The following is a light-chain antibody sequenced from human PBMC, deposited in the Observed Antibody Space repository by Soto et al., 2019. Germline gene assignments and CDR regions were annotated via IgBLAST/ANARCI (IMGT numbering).Light chain of an antibody. CDR2: GAS. J-gene: IGKJ3*01. CDR3: QQYGTSPFT. Sequence: EVVLTQSPGTLSSSPGEIVTLSCRASQSVSNKYLAWYQQKPGQGPRLLIYGASSRAAGIPERFRGSGSATDFILTISRLEPEDFAVYYCQQYGTSPFTFGPGTKVDIK. V-gene: IGKV3-20*01. CDR1: QSVSNKY.